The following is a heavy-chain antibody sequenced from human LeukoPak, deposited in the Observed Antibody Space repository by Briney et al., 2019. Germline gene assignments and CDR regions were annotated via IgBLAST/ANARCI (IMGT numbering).Heavy chain of an antibody. V-gene: IGHV1-18*01. CDR1: GYTFTSYG. CDR2: ISAYNGNT. CDR3: AREINDIVATIRGDAFDI. J-gene: IGHJ3*02. Sequence: RASVTVSCKASGYTFTSYGISWVRQAPGQGLEWMGWISAYNGNTNYAQTLQGRVTMTTDTSTSTAYMELRSLRSDDTAVYYCAREINDIVATIRGDAFDIWGQGTMVTVSS. D-gene: IGHD5-12*01.